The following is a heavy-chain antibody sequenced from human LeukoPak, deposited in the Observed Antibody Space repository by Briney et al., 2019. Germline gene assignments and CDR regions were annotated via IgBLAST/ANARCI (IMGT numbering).Heavy chain of an antibody. CDR1: GGSVSSHY. Sequence: PSETLSLTCSVSGGSVSSHYWNWIRQPPGKGLEWIGYFHYSGSTNSNPSLKTRVTMSVDTSKNQVSPKLTSVTAADTAVYYCTSAYYYAIENWGQGTLVTVSS. CDR3: TSAYYYAIEN. D-gene: IGHD3-10*01. V-gene: IGHV4-59*08. CDR2: FHYSGST. J-gene: IGHJ4*02.